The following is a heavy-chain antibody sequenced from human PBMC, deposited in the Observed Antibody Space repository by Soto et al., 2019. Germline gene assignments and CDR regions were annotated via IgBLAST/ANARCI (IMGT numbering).Heavy chain of an antibody. Sequence: EVQLLESGGGLVQPGGSLRLSCAASGFTFSSYAMSWVRQAPGKGLEWVSAISGSGGSTYYADSVKGRFTISRDNSKNTLYLQMNSLRAEDTAVYYCAKNRLGGDGYILPSNYWGQGTLVTVSS. V-gene: IGHV3-23*01. CDR2: ISGSGGST. CDR1: GFTFSSYA. J-gene: IGHJ4*02. D-gene: IGHD5-12*01. CDR3: AKNRLGGDGYILPSNY.